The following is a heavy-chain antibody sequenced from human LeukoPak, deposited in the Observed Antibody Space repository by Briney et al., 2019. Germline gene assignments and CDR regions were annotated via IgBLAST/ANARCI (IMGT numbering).Heavy chain of an antibody. D-gene: IGHD5-18*01. CDR3: ASSFKGYWIQLWN. CDR2: IIPIFGTA. Sequence: SVKVSCKASGGTFSSYAISWVRQAPGQGLEWMGGIIPIFGTANYAQKFQGRVTITADESTSTAYMELSGLRSEDTAVYYCASSFKGYWIQLWNWGQGTLVTVSS. CDR1: GGTFSSYA. V-gene: IGHV1-69*13. J-gene: IGHJ4*02.